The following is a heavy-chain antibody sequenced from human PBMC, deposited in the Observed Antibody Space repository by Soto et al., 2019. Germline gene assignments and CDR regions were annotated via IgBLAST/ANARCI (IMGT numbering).Heavy chain of an antibody. D-gene: IGHD3-10*01. V-gene: IGHV4-59*01. Sequence: SETLSLTCTVSGGSISSYYWSWIRQPPGKGLEWIGYIYYSGSTNYNPSLKSRVTISVDTSKNQFSLKLSSVTAADTAVYYCARDLVRGVYGMDVWGQGTTVTVSS. CDR1: GGSISSYY. J-gene: IGHJ6*02. CDR2: IYYSGST. CDR3: ARDLVRGVYGMDV.